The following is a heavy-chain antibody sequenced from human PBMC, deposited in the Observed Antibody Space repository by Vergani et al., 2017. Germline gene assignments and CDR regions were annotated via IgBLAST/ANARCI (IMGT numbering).Heavy chain of an antibody. Sequence: QVQLVESGGGVVQPGGSLRLSCAASGFSFGSYGMHWVRVRQAPGKGLEWVSIIYTDGTTAYADSVKGRFTISRDDSKNTLFLDMNNLRPEDTAVYYCSLGVMDFYDPSGHEARDCWGQGTLVTVSS. J-gene: IGHJ4*02. CDR1: GFSFGSYG. V-gene: IGHV3-NL1*01. CDR2: IYTDGTT. D-gene: IGHD3-22*01. CDR3: SLGVMDFYDPSGHEARDC.